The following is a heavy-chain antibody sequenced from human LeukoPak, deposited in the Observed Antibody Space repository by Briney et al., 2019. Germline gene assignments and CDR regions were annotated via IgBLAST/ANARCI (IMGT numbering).Heavy chain of an antibody. D-gene: IGHD3-10*01. CDR1: GFTFSNYA. J-gene: IGHJ5*02. CDR3: ATDRDPMVRGGNWFDP. CDR2: LSADGSNE. V-gene: IGHV3-30*04. Sequence: GGSLRLSCSVSGFTFSNYAMHWVRQTPGKGLEWVAVLSADGSNEQYADSVKGRLTISRDNFQNTLYLQMSSLRTEDTAVYYCATDRDPMVRGGNWFDPWGQGTLVTVSS.